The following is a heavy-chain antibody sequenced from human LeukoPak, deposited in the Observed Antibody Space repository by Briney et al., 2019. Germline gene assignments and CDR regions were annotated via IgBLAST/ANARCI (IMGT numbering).Heavy chain of an antibody. J-gene: IGHJ4*02. CDR3: ARDRGYDFWSGYFDY. D-gene: IGHD3-3*01. V-gene: IGHV3-30-3*01. CDR2: ISYDGSNK. CDR1: GFTFSSYA. Sequence: HTGGSLRLSCAASGFTFSSYAMHWVRQAPGKGLEWVAVISYDGSNKYYADSVKGRFTISRDNSKNTLYLQMNSLRAEDTAVYCCARDRGYDFWSGYFDYWGQGTLVTVSS.